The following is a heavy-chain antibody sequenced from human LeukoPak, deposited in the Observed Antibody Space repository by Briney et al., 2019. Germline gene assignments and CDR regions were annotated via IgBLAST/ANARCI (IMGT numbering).Heavy chain of an antibody. D-gene: IGHD2-21*02. Sequence: GGSLRLSCAASGFTFSDYYMSWIRQAPGKGLEWVSYISSSGSTIYYADSVKGRFTISRDNAKNSLYLQMNSLRAEDTAVYYCARDVYCGGDCSVYYYYMDVWGKGTTVTVSS. J-gene: IGHJ6*03. CDR2: ISSSGSTI. V-gene: IGHV3-11*04. CDR3: ARDVYCGGDCSVYYYYMDV. CDR1: GFTFSDYY.